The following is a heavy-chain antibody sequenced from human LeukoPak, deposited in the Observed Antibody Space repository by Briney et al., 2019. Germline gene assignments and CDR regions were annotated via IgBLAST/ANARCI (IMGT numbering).Heavy chain of an antibody. Sequence: GGSLRLSCAASGFTFSSYGMHWVRQAPGKGLEWVAVISYDGSNKYYADSVKGRFTISRDNSKNTLYLQMNSLRAEDTAVYYCARLYDSSGFSHDAFDIWGQGTMVTVSS. J-gene: IGHJ3*02. CDR3: ARLYDSSGFSHDAFDI. CDR2: ISYDGSNK. D-gene: IGHD3-22*01. CDR1: GFTFSSYG. V-gene: IGHV3-30*03.